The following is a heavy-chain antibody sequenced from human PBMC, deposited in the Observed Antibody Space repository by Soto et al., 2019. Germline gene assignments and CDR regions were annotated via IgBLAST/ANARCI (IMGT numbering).Heavy chain of an antibody. V-gene: IGHV3-7*04. CDR2: IKEDGSEK. D-gene: IGHD3-9*01. CDR1: GFSFITYW. J-gene: IGHJ4*02. Sequence: EVQLVESGGGLVQSGGSLRLSCEASGFSFITYWMNWVRQAPGKGLEWLASIKEDGSEKQYVDSVKGRFTISIDNANDSFYLQMNSLSEQVTAVYYCVRAISGSFALWGQGTLVIVSS. CDR3: VRAISGSFAL.